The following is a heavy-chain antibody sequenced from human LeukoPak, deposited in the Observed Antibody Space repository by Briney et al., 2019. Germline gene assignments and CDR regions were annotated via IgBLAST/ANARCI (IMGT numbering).Heavy chain of an antibody. CDR1: GYTFTSYA. CDR2: INAGNGNT. Sequence: ASVKVSCKASGYTFTSYAMHWVRQAPGQRLEWVGWINAGNGNTKYSQKFQGRVTITRDTSASTAYMELSSLRSEDTAVYYCVRGQVDCSGGSCYSFFTGWGQGTLVTVSS. D-gene: IGHD2-15*01. V-gene: IGHV1-3*01. J-gene: IGHJ4*02. CDR3: VRGQVDCSGGSCYSFFTG.